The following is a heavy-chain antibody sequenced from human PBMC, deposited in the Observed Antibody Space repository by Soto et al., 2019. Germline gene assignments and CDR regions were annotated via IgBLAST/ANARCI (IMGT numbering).Heavy chain of an antibody. CDR3: AKGFGELLLPHYYYGMDV. D-gene: IGHD3-10*01. V-gene: IGHV1-46*03. J-gene: IGHJ6*02. CDR1: GYTFTSYY. CDR2: INPSGGRT. Sequence: ASVNVSCKASGYTFTSYYMHWVRQAPGQGLEWMGKINPSGGRTSYAKKIQGKVTMTRDTSTSTVNMKLSSLRSEDTAVYYCAKGFGELLLPHYYYGMDVWGQGTTVTVSS.